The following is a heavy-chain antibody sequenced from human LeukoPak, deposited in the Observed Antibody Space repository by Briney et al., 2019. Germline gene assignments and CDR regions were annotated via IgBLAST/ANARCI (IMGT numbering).Heavy chain of an antibody. Sequence: GGSLRLPCAASGFSFSTYAMTWVRQAPGKGLEWVSVISGRGDSTYYADSVKGRFSISRDNSENTVYLQMNSLSAGDTALYYCAKDRGVTIDYYYYYMDVWGKGTTVTVSS. V-gene: IGHV3-23*01. CDR2: ISGRGDST. CDR1: GFSFSTYA. CDR3: AKDRGVTIDYYYYYMDV. J-gene: IGHJ6*03. D-gene: IGHD4-17*01.